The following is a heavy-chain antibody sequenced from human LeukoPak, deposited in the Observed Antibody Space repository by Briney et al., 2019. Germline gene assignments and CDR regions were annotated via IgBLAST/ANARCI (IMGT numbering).Heavy chain of an antibody. CDR3: TTSLIVAIDY. Sequence: SLRLXXXASGXTXSNAWXNWVRQAPGKGLEWVGRIKSKTDGGTTDYAAPVKGRFTNSRDDSKNTLYLQMNSLKTEDTAVYYCTTSLIVAIDYWGQGTLVTVSS. J-gene: IGHJ4*02. V-gene: IGHV3-15*07. CDR2: IKSKTDGGTT. D-gene: IGHD3-22*01. CDR1: GXTXSNAW.